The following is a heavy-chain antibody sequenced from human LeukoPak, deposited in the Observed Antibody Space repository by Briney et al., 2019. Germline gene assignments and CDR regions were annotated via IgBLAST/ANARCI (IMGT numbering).Heavy chain of an antibody. J-gene: IGHJ4*02. CDR1: GGSISSYY. V-gene: IGHV4-59*01. Sequence: PSETLSLTCTVSGGSISSYYWSWIRQPPGKGLEWIGYIYYSGSTNYNPSLKSRVTISVDTSKNQFSLKLSSVTAADTAVYYCARVDTAMVNTFDYWGQGTLDTVSS. CDR2: IYYSGST. D-gene: IGHD5-18*01. CDR3: ARVDTAMVNTFDY.